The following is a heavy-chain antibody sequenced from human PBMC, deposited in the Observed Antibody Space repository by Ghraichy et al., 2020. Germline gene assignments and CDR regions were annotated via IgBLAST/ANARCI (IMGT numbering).Heavy chain of an antibody. CDR3: AREGYDSSGYYRLDY. CDR2: IYYSGST. J-gene: IGHJ4*02. CDR1: GGSISSYY. V-gene: IGHV4-59*01. Sequence: SETLSLTCTVSGGSISSYYWSWIRQPPGKGLEWIGYIYYSGSTNYNPSLKSRVTISVDTSKNQFSLKLSSVTAADTAVYYCAREGYDSSGYYRLDYWGQGTLVTVSS. D-gene: IGHD3-22*01.